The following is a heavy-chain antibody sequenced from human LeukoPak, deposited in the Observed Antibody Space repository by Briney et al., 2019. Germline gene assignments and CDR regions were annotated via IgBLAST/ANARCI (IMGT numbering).Heavy chain of an antibody. D-gene: IGHD2/OR15-2a*01. V-gene: IGHV3-74*01. J-gene: IGHJ3*01. CDR1: GFIFSRYW. Sequence: GGSLRLSCAASGFIFSRYWMHWVRQAPGKGLVWVSRIISDGITTTYADSVKGRFTISRDNAKNTMYLQMNSLRAEDTAVYYCAADGEYAFQVWGQGTMVTVSS. CDR3: AADGEYAFQV. CDR2: IISDGITT.